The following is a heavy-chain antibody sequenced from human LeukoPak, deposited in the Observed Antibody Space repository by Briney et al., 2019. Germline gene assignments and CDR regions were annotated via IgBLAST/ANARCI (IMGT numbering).Heavy chain of an antibody. CDR3: ARSSLGSWFDP. Sequence: SETLSLTCAVYGGSFSGYYWSWIRQHPGKGLEWIGYIYYSGSTYYNPSLKSRVTISVDTSKNQFSLKLSSVTAADTAVYYCARSSLGSWFDPWGQGTLVTVSS. V-gene: IGHV4-31*11. J-gene: IGHJ5*02. CDR1: GGSFSGYY. CDR2: IYYSGST. D-gene: IGHD3-10*01.